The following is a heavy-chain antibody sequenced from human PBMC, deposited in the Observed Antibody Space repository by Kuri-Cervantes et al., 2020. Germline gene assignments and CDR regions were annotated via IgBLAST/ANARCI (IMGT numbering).Heavy chain of an antibody. Sequence: SETLSLTCTVSGGSISSYYWSWIRQPPGKGLEWIGYIYYSGNTNYNPFLKSRVTISVDTSKNQFSLKLSSVTAADTAVYYCANSGYDFNYYYMDVWGKGTTVTVSS. CDR1: GGSISSYY. V-gene: IGHV4-59*01. D-gene: IGHD5-12*01. CDR2: IYYSGNT. J-gene: IGHJ6*03. CDR3: ANSGYDFNYYYMDV.